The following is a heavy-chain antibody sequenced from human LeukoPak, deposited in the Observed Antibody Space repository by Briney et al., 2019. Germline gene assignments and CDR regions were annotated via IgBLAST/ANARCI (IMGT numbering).Heavy chain of an antibody. V-gene: IGHV3-66*01. D-gene: IGHD4-17*01. CDR1: GFTVSSNF. J-gene: IGHJ4*02. CDR2: LYSVGTT. Sequence: GSLRLSCAASGFTVSSNFMTWVRQAPGRGLEWVSVLYSVGTTYYADSVKGRFTISRDDSKNTLYLQMNSLRAEDTAMYYCARVGAAVTTVDSWGQGALVTVSS. CDR3: ARVGAAVTTVDS.